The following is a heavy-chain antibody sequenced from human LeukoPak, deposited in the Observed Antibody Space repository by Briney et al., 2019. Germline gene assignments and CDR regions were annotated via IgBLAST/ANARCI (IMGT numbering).Heavy chain of an antibody. Sequence: MASETLSLTCAVYRGSVRDNYWSWIRQPPGKGLEWIGEIHHSGSTKYNPSLKSRVTISLDTSKNQFSLKLNSMTAADTAVYYCAGHVSAAAGGRWGQGTLVTVSS. CDR2: IHHSGST. V-gene: IGHV4-34*01. D-gene: IGHD6-13*01. CDR1: RGSVRDNY. CDR3: AGHVSAAAGGR. J-gene: IGHJ4*02.